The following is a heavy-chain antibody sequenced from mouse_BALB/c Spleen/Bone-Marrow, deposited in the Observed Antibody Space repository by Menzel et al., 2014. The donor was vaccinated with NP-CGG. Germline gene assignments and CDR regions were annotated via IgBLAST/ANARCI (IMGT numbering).Heavy chain of an antibody. CDR2: INPNNGGT. CDR1: GYTFTSHY. V-gene: IGHV1S81*02. CDR3: TRPSLLRGYFDY. Sequence: QVHVKQSGAELVKPGTSVKLSCKASGYTFTSHYIYWVKQRPGQGLKWIGEINPNNGGTNFNEKFKSKATLTVDKSSSTAYMQLSSLTSEDSAVYYCTRPSLLRGYFDYWGQGTTLTVSS. D-gene: IGHD1-2*01. J-gene: IGHJ2*01.